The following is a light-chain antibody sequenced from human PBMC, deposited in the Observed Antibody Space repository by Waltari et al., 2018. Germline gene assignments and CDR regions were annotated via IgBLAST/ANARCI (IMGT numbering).Light chain of an antibody. CDR3: QQYEGLPRT. J-gene: IGKJ2*02. CDR1: QHIYNY. CDR2: AAS. Sequence: DIQMTQSPSSLSASVGDRVTITCQASQHIYNYLNWYQQKPAKAPKLLIYAASNLQTGVPSRFSGGGSGTDFTFVISNLQPEDIATYYCQQYEGLPRTFGQGTKLEMK. V-gene: IGKV1-33*01.